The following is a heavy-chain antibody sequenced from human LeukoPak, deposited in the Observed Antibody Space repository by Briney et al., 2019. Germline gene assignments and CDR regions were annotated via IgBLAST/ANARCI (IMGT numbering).Heavy chain of an antibody. V-gene: IGHV4-38-2*02. J-gene: IGHJ4*02. D-gene: IGHD4-17*01. CDR1: GYSISSGYY. CDR3: ARDRGLDYGDRPVDY. Sequence: PSETLSLTCTVSGYSISSGYYWGWIRQPPGKGLEWIGSIYHSGSTYYNPSLKSRVTISVDTSKNQFSLKLSSVTAADTAVYYCARDRGLDYGDRPVDYWGQGTLVTVSS. CDR2: IYHSGST.